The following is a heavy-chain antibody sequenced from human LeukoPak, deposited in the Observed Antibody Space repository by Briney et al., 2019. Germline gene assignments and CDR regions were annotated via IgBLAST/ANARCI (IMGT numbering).Heavy chain of an antibody. Sequence: GRSLRLSCAASGFTFSSYGMHWVRQAPGKGLEWVAVISYDGSNRYYADSVKGRFTISRDNAKNSLYLQMNSLRAEDTAVYYCAELGSTMIGGVWGKGTTVTISS. V-gene: IGHV3-30*18. CDR3: AELGSTMIGGV. CDR2: ISYDGSNR. D-gene: IGHD3-10*02. J-gene: IGHJ6*04. CDR1: GFTFSSYG.